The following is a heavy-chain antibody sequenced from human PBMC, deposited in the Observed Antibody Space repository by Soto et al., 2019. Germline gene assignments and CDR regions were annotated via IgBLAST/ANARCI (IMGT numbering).Heavy chain of an antibody. D-gene: IGHD1-26*01. J-gene: IGHJ4*02. V-gene: IGHV4-39*01. CDR3: ARTGSLIVGATPYYFDY. Sequence: SQTLSLTCTVSGGSISSSSYYWGWIRQPPGKGLEWIGSIYYSGSTYYNPSLKSRVTISVDTSKNQFSLKLSSVTAADTAVYYCARTGSLIVGATPYYFDYWGQGTLVTVSS. CDR2: IYYSGST. CDR1: GGSISSSSYY.